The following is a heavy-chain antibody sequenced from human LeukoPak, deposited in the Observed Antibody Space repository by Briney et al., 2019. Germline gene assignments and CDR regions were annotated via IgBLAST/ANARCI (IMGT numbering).Heavy chain of an antibody. J-gene: IGHJ4*02. Sequence: ATVKISCKASGYTFTDYYMHWVQQAPGKGLEWMGRVDPEDGETIYAEKFQGRVTIIADTSTDTAYMELSSLRSEDTAVYYCATGASGYCSSTSCPLFDYWGKGTLVTVSS. CDR2: VDPEDGET. CDR3: ATGASGYCSSTSCPLFDY. V-gene: IGHV1-69-2*01. D-gene: IGHD2-2*01. CDR1: GYTFTDYY.